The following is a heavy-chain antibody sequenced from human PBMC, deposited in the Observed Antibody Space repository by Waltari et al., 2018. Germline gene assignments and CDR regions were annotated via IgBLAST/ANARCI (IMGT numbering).Heavy chain of an antibody. CDR1: GDSLHLKSYY. V-gene: IGHV4-39*02. CDR3: ARRPYDISTGGFDY. D-gene: IGHD3-9*01. CDR2: FYYGGT. J-gene: IGHJ4*02. Sequence: QVQLQESGPGLVNPSETLSLSCTVAGDSLHLKSYYWGWTRQPPGKGLEWIGSFYYGGTNYNPSLKSRVTISADTSKNRFSLKLNSVTATDTAVYYCARRPYDISTGGFDYWGQGILVTVSA.